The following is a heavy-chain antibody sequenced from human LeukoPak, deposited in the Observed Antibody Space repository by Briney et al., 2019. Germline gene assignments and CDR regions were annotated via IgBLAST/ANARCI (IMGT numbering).Heavy chain of an antibody. Sequence: GASVKVSCKASGDTFTGYYMHWVRQAPGQGLEWMGWINPNSGGTNYAQKFQGRVTMTRDTSISTAYMELSRLRSDDTAVYYCARDMPACGSDGSDAFAIWGQGTMVTVSS. CDR2: INPNSGGT. CDR1: GDTFTGYY. D-gene: IGHD2-21*02. CDR3: ARDMPACGSDGSDAFAI. J-gene: IGHJ3*02. V-gene: IGHV1-2*02.